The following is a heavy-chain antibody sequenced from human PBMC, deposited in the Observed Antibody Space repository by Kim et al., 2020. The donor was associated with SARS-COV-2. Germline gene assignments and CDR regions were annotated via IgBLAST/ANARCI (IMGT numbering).Heavy chain of an antibody. CDR2: DGRST. V-gene: IGHV3-74*01. D-gene: IGHD2-15*01. Sequence: DGRSTSYPDSVKGPFTISRDNTKNTLYLQMTSLRAEDTAVYYCASIGFDIWGQGTMVTVSS. CDR3: ASIGFDI. J-gene: IGHJ3*02.